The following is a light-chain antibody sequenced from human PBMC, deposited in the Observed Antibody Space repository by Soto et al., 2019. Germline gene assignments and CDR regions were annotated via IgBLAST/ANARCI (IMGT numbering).Light chain of an antibody. V-gene: IGKV3-11*01. J-gene: IGKJ4*01. CDR2: DAS. CDR1: QSVSSY. Sequence: EIVLTQSPATLSLSPGERATLSCRASQSVSSYLAWYQQKPGQAPRLLIYDASNRATGIPARFSGSGSGTDFTLTISSLAPEDFAVYYCQQRSNWPPTFGGGTKVVIK. CDR3: QQRSNWPPT.